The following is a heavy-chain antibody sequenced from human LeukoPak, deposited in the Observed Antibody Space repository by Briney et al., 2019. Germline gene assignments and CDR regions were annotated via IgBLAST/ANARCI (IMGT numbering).Heavy chain of an antibody. CDR2: ISGSGGTT. D-gene: IGHD6-19*01. V-gene: IGHV3-23*01. J-gene: IGHJ6*02. CDR1: GFTFSTYA. Sequence: GSLRLSCAASGFTFSTYAMSWVRQAPGKGLEWVSAISGSGGTTYYADSVKGRFTISRDNSKNTLYLQMSSLRAEDTAVYYCAKIAAVAASPYYYYGMDVWGQGTTVTVSS. CDR3: AKIAAVAASPYYYYGMDV.